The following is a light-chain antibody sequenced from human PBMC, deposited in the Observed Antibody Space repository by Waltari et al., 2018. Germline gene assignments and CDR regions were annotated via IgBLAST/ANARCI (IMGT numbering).Light chain of an antibody. Sequence: QSVLTQPPSASGTPGQRVTISCSGSSSNIGSNTVNWYQQLPGTAPKLLIYSNNQRPSGVPARFSGSKSGNSASLAISGLQSEDEADYYWAAWDDSLNGYVFGSGTKVTVL. V-gene: IGLV1-44*01. J-gene: IGLJ6*01. CDR3: AAWDDSLNGYV. CDR2: SNN. CDR1: SSNIGSNT.